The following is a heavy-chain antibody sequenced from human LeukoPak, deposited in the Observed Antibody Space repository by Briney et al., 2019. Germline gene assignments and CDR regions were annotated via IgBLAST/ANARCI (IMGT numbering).Heavy chain of an antibody. CDR3: ARVAVVPFNYYYYMDV. J-gene: IGHJ6*03. D-gene: IGHD2-2*01. Sequence: ASVKVSCKASGYTFTSYDINWVQQATGQGLEWMGWMNPNSGNTGYAQKFQGRVTMTRNTSISTAYMELSSLRSEDTAVYYCARVAVVPFNYYYYMDVWGKGTTVTVSS. CDR2: MNPNSGNT. V-gene: IGHV1-8*01. CDR1: GYTFTSYD.